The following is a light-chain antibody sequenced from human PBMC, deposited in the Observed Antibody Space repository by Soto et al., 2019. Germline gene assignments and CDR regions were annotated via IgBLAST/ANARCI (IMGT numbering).Light chain of an antibody. CDR1: SSDVGGHNF. CDR2: DVR. J-gene: IGLJ2*01. Sequence: QSALTQPASVSGSPGQSITISCTGTSSDVGGHNFVSWYQQHPGRAPKLMIYDVRNRPSGVSNRFPGSKSANTASLVISGLQAEDEADYYCSSYSSSDTLVFGGGTKVTVL. V-gene: IGLV2-14*03. CDR3: SSYSSSDTLV.